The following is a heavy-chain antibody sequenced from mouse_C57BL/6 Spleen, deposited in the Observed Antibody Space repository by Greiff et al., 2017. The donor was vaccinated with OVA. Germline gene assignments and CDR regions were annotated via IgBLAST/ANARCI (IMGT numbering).Heavy chain of an antibody. CDR2: FHPYNDDT. V-gene: IGHV1-47*01. Sequence: VKLMESGAELVKPGASVKMSCKASGYTFTTYPIEWMKQNHGKSLEWIGNFHPYNDDTKYNEKFKGKATLTVEKSSSTVYLELSRLTSDDSAVYYCARNDGYYDYFDYWGQGTTLTVSS. CDR1: GYTFTTYP. D-gene: IGHD2-3*01. CDR3: ARNDGYYDYFDY. J-gene: IGHJ2*01.